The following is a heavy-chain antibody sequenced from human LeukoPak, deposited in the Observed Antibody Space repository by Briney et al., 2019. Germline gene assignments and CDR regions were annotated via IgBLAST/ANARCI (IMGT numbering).Heavy chain of an antibody. V-gene: IGHV3-11*04. CDR3: ARDVEVVPAAPEYFDH. J-gene: IGHJ4*02. Sequence: GGSLRLSCAASGFTFSDYFMSWIRRAPGKGLEWVSYISSSGTTIYYADSVKGRFTISRDNAKNSLYLQMNSLRAEDTAVYYCARDVEVVPAAPEYFDHWGQGTLVTVSS. CDR1: GFTFSDYF. D-gene: IGHD2-2*01. CDR2: ISSSGTTI.